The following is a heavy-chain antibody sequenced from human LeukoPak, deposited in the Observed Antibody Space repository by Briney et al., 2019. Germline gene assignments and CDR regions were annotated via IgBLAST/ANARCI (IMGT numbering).Heavy chain of an antibody. CDR3: ARVSRGNSVGGDY. V-gene: IGHV4-38-2*02. CDR1: GYSISSGYF. Sequence: PSETLSLTCTVSGYSISSGYFWGWIRQPPGKGLEWIASIYHSGHTYYNPSLKSRVTISVDTSKNQFSLRLISVTAADTAVYYCARVSRGNSVGGDYWGQGTLVTVSS. D-gene: IGHD4-23*01. CDR2: IYHSGHT. J-gene: IGHJ4*02.